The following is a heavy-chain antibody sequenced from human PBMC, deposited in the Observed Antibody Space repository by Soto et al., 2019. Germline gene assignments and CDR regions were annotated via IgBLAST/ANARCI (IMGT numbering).Heavy chain of an antibody. Sequence: EVQLVESGGGLVQPGGSLRVSCAASGFTFSNYGMNWVRQAPGKGLEWVSYISRTGSTIYYADSVQGRFTISRDNAKNSLYLHMNSLRAEDTAVYYCARRVKKYCSGGTCYQGYYYYMDVWGKGTTVTVSS. CDR2: ISRTGSTI. CDR3: ARRVKKYCSGGTCYQGYYYYMDV. J-gene: IGHJ6*03. D-gene: IGHD2-15*01. CDR1: GFTFSNYG. V-gene: IGHV3-48*01.